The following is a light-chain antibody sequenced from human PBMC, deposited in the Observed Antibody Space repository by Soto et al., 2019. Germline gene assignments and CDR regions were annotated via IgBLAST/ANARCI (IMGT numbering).Light chain of an antibody. CDR3: CSFARSTTFYV. J-gene: IGLJ1*01. Sequence: QSALTQPASVSGSPGQSITISCSGTSRDVGSSNLVSWYQQHPGKAPKLIIFEGDRRPSGVSGRFSGSKSGNMASLTISGLQAEDEADYYCCSFARSTTFYVFGTGTKVTVL. CDR2: EGD. V-gene: IGLV2-23*01. CDR1: SRDVGSSNL.